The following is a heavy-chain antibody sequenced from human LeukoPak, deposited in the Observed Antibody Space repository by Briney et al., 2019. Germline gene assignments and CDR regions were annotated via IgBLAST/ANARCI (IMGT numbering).Heavy chain of an antibody. V-gene: IGHV4-30-2*01. CDR2: IYHSGST. CDR3: ARGVDYSNYFDY. CDR1: GGSISSGGYS. D-gene: IGHD4-11*01. J-gene: IGHJ4*02. Sequence: SQTLSLTCAVYGGSISSGGYSWSWIRQPPGKGLEWIGYIYHSGSTYYNPSLKSRVTISVDRSKNQFSLKLSSVTAADTAVYYCARGVDYSNYFDYWGQGTLVTVSS.